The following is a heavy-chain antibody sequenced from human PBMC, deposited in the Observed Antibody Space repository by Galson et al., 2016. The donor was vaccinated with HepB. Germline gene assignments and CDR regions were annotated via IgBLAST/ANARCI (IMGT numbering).Heavy chain of an antibody. CDR3: ATAGHTSGRSDTFEF. V-gene: IGHV6-1*01. D-gene: IGHD6-19*01. J-gene: IGHJ3*01. CDR2: TYYGSNWLS. CDR1: GDSVSSNSAV. Sequence: CAISGDSVSSNSAVWNWIRQSPSRGLEWLGRTYYGSNWLSDYAASVRSRITVNADTPKNQFSLHLNSVTPDDTAVYYCATAGHTSGRSDTFEFWGQGTLVTVSS.